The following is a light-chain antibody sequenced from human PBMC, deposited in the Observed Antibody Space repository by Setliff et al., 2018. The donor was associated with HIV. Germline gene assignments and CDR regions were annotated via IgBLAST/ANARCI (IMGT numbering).Light chain of an antibody. CDR3: SSYTTSGTYVV. V-gene: IGLV2-14*03. CDR2: DVN. J-gene: IGLJ2*01. CDR1: SSDIGGSKY. Sequence: QSVLTQPASVSGSPGQSITIPCNGSSSDIGGSKYVSWYQQYPGKAPKLLIFDVNNRPSGVSSRFSGSKSANTASLIVSGLQTEDEADYFCSSYTTSGTYVVFGGGTKVTVL.